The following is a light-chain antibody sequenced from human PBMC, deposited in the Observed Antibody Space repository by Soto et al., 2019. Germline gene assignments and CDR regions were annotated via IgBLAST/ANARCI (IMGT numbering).Light chain of an antibody. J-gene: IGKJ4*01. Sequence: EIVLTQSPATLSLSPGERDTLSCRASQSVSSSLAWYQHKPGQAPRLLIYATSHRATDIPTRFSGSGSETDFTLTISSLEPEDFAVYYCQQRSDWPPSLTFGGGTKVEIK. CDR2: ATS. V-gene: IGKV3-11*01. CDR1: QSVSSS. CDR3: QQRSDWPPSLT.